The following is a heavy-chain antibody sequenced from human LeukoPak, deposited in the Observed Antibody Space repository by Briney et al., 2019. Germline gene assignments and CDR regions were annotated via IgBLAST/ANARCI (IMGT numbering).Heavy chain of an antibody. CDR3: ARDMGSMVATDSTIFDY. V-gene: IGHV1-46*01. J-gene: IGHJ4*02. Sequence: GASVKVSCKASGYTFTSYYMHWVRQAPGQGLEWMGIINPSGGSTSYAQKFQGRVTMTRDTSTSTVYMELSSLRSEDTAVYYCARDMGSMVATDSTIFDYWGQGTLVTASS. CDR1: GYTFTSYY. CDR2: INPSGGST. D-gene: IGHD5-12*01.